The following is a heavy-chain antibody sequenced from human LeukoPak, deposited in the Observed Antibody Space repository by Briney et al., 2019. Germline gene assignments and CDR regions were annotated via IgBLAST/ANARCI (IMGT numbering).Heavy chain of an antibody. CDR1: GLTFSSYG. V-gene: IGHV3-30*02. Sequence: GGSLRLSCAASGLTFSSYGMHGVRQAPGKGLEWVAFIRYDGKNKYYADSVKGRFTISRDNSKNTLYLQMNSLRPGDTAVYYCAKGGKYDILTGYPRSRLLGDYWGQGTLVTVSS. CDR3: AKGGKYDILTGYPRSRLLGDY. D-gene: IGHD3-9*01. CDR2: IRYDGKNK. J-gene: IGHJ4*02.